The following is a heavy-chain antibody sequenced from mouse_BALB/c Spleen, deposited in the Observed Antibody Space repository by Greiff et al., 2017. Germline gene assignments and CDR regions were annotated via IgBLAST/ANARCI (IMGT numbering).Heavy chain of an antibody. Sequence: VKLMESGPGLVQPSQSLSITCTVSGFSLTSYGVHWVRQSPGKGLEWLGVIWSGGSTDYNAAFISRLSISKDNCKSQVFFKMNSLQANDTAIYYCARNYDGYLRGYYAMDYWGQGTSVTVSS. D-gene: IGHD2-3*01. CDR2: IWSGGST. J-gene: IGHJ4*01. CDR1: GFSLTSYG. V-gene: IGHV2-2*02. CDR3: ARNYDGYLRGYYAMDY.